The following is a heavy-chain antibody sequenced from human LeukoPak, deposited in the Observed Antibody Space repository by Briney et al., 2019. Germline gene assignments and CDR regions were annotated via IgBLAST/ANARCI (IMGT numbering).Heavy chain of an antibody. Sequence: PSETLSLTCTVSGGSVSRGSYYWSWIRQPPGKGLEWIGFIYYSGSTNYNPSLKSRVTISVDTSKNQFSLKLSSVTAADTAVYYCAREEAYSGYDADYYYGMDVWGKGTTVTVSS. V-gene: IGHV4-61*01. D-gene: IGHD5-12*01. CDR2: IYYSGST. CDR3: AREEAYSGYDADYYYGMDV. CDR1: GGSVSRGSYY. J-gene: IGHJ6*04.